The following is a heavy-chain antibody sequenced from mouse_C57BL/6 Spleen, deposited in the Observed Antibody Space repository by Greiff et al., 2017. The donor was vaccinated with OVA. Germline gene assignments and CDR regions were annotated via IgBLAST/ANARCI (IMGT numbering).Heavy chain of an antibody. CDR2: INPSTGGT. CDR3: ARSLGRWYFDV. CDR1: GYSFTGYY. D-gene: IGHD4-1*01. V-gene: IGHV1-42*01. Sequence: EVQLQQSGPELVKPGASVKISCKASGYSFTGYYMNWVKKSPEKSLEWIGEINPSTGGTTYNQKFKAKATLTVDKSSSTAYMQLKSLTSEDSAVYYCARSLGRWYFDVWGTGTTVTVSS. J-gene: IGHJ1*03.